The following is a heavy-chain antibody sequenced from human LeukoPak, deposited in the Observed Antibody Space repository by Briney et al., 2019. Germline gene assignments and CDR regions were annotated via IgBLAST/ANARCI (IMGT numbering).Heavy chain of an antibody. J-gene: IGHJ4*02. D-gene: IGHD6-19*01. CDR1: GGTISSGGYY. CDR2: IYYSGST. V-gene: IGHV4-31*03. CDR3: ARGRPNSSGWTRKNPFDY. Sequence: PSETVSLTCIVSGGTISSGGYYWSWIRQHPGKGLEWIGYIYYSGSTYYNPSLKSRVTISVDTSKNQFSLKLSSVTAADTAVYYCARGRPNSSGWTRKNPFDYWGQGTLVTVSS.